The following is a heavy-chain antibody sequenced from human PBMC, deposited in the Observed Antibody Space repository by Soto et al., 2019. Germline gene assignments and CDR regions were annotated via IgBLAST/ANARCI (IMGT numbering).Heavy chain of an antibody. CDR3: ARGGGGFAS. V-gene: IGHV3-7*01. Sequence: EVQLVESGGGLVQPGESLGLSCAASGFTFSSYWMTWVRQAPGKGLEWVANIKQDGSEKNYADSVEGRLTISRDNAKNSLYLQMNSRRAEDTAVYSCARGGGGFASWGQGTLVTVSS. CDR2: IKQDGSEK. D-gene: IGHD2-15*01. CDR1: GFTFSSYW. J-gene: IGHJ4*02.